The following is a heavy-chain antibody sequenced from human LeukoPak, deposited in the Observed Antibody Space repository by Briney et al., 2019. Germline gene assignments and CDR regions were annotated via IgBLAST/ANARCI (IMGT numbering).Heavy chain of an antibody. V-gene: IGHV1-2*02. Sequence: GASVKVSCKASGYTFTGYYMHWVRQAPGQGLEWMGWINPNSGGTNYAQKFQGRVTMTRGTSISTAYMELSRLRSDDTAVYYCARWGLLAVAGTEDAFDIWGQGTMVTVSS. J-gene: IGHJ3*02. D-gene: IGHD6-19*01. CDR1: GYTFTGYY. CDR3: ARWGLLAVAGTEDAFDI. CDR2: INPNSGGT.